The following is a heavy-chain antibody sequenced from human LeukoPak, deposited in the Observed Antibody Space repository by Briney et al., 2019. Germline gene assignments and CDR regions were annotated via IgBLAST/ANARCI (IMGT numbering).Heavy chain of an antibody. CDR2: IIPIFGTA. CDR1: GGTFSSYA. CDR3: ARDRFGVLDAFDI. V-gene: IGHV1-69*05. D-gene: IGHD2-8*01. J-gene: IGHJ3*02. Sequence: SVKVSCKASGGTFSSYAISWVRQAPGQGLEWMGRIIPIFGTANYAQKFQGRVTITTDESTSTAYMDLSSLRSEDTAVYYCARDRFGVLDAFDIWGQGTMVTVSS.